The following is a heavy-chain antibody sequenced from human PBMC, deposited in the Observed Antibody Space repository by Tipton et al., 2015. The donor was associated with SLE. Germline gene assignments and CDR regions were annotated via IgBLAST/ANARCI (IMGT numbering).Heavy chain of an antibody. Sequence: TLSLTCSVYGGSFSGHYWTWIRQPPGKGLEWIAEISHSGSTNYNPSLKSRVTISVDTSKNQFSLKLSSVTAADTAVYYCARKYSGPYSGWIPDLDSWGQGTLVTVSS. J-gene: IGHJ4*02. V-gene: IGHV4-34*01. D-gene: IGHD1-26*01. CDR1: GGSFSGHY. CDR3: ARKYSGPYSGWIPDLDS. CDR2: ISHSGST.